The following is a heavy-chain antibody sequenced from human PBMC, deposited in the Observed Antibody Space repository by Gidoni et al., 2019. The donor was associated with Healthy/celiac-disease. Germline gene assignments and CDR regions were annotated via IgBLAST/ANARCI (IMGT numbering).Heavy chain of an antibody. CDR1: GGSISRGSYY. Sequence: QVQLQESGPGLVKPSQTLSLTCTVSGGSISRGSYYWSWSRQPAGKGLEWIGRIYTSGSTNYNPSLKSRVTISVDTSKNQFSLKLSSVTAADTAVYCCARARYSGSYKAFYYGMDVWGQGTTVTVSS. D-gene: IGHD1-26*01. V-gene: IGHV4-61*02. CDR2: IYTSGST. J-gene: IGHJ6*02. CDR3: ARARYSGSYKAFYYGMDV.